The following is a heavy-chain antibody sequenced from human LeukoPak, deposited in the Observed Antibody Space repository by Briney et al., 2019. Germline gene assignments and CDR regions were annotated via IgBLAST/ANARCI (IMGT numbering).Heavy chain of an antibody. V-gene: IGHV3-23*01. CDR1: AFTFSSHA. Sequence: RGGSLRLSCAASAFTFSSHAMSWVRQAPGKGLEWVSAISGSGGNTYYADSVKGRFTISRDNSKNTLYLQMNSLRAEDTAAYYCAKDVGYSYYFDYWGQGTLVTVSS. CDR2: ISGSGGNT. CDR3: AKDVGYSYYFDY. J-gene: IGHJ4*02. D-gene: IGHD4-11*01.